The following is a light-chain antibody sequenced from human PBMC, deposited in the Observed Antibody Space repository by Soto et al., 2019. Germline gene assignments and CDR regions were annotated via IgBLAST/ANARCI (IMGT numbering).Light chain of an antibody. CDR3: AVWDDSLSGVV. CDR2: GNN. V-gene: IGLV1-47*01. CDR1: SSNIGSNY. J-gene: IGLJ3*02. Sequence: QSVLTQPPSASGTPGQTATISSSGSSSNIGSNYEFWYQHLPGTAPKLLIYGNNQRPSGVPDRFSGSRSGTSASLAISGLRPEDEADYYCAVWDDSLSGVVFGGGTKLTVL.